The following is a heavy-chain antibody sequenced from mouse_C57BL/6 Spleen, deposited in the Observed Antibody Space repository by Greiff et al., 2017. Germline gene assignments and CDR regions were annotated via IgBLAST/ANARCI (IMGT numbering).Heavy chain of an antibody. CDR2: IDPETGGT. D-gene: IGHD1-1*01. Sequence: QVQLQQSGAELVRPGASVTLSCKASGYTFTDYEMHWVKQTPVHGLEWIGAIDPETGGTAYNQKFKGKAILTADKSSSTAYMELRSLTSEDSAVYYCTPITTVVATNFDYWGQGTTLTGSS. CDR3: TPITTVVATNFDY. J-gene: IGHJ2*01. CDR1: GYTFTDYE. V-gene: IGHV1-15*01.